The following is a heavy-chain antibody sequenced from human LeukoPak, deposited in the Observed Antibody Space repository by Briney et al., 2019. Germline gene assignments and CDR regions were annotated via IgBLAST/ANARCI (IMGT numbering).Heavy chain of an antibody. J-gene: IGHJ6*03. CDR3: ARDGSSWYGYYYYMDV. CDR2: SNPNSGGT. CDR1: GYTFTGYY. D-gene: IGHD6-13*01. Sequence: GASVKVSCKASGYTFTGYYMHWVRQAPGEGLEWMGYSNPNSGGTNYAQKFQGRVTMTRDTSISTAYMELSRLRSDDTAVYYCARDGSSWYGYYYYMDVWGKGTTVTVSS. V-gene: IGHV1-2*02.